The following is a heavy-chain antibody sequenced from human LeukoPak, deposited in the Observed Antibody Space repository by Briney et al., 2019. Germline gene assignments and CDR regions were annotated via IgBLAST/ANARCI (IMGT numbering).Heavy chain of an antibody. D-gene: IGHD1-26*01. CDR3: ARHASSGSSFDY. J-gene: IGHJ4*02. V-gene: IGHV4-4*07. CDR2: ISTSGGT. Sequence: SETLSLTCTVSGGSISSYYWSWIRQSAGKGLEWIGRISTSGGTNYNPSLKSRVTMSVDTSKNQFSLKLSSVTAADTAVYYCARHASSGSSFDYWGQGTLVTVSS. CDR1: GGSISSYY.